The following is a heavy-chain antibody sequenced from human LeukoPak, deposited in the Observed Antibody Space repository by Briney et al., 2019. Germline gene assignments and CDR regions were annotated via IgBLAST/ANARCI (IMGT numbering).Heavy chain of an antibody. D-gene: IGHD7-27*01. Sequence: GGSLRLSCVASGFTLSSYAMHWARQAPGKGLEWEAVISYDGSNKYYADSVRGRFTISRDNSKNTLYLQMNSLRVEDTAVYYCAKDGGLWVSAHWGDSWGRGTLVTVSS. CDR3: AKDGGLWVSAHWGDS. CDR2: ISYDGSNK. CDR1: GFTLSSYA. J-gene: IGHJ4*02. V-gene: IGHV3-30-3*01.